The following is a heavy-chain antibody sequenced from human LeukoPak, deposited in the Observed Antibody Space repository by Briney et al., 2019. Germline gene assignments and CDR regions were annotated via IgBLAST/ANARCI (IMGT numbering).Heavy chain of an antibody. D-gene: IGHD3-16*01. CDR1: RFTVSSNY. V-gene: IGHV3-66*01. Sequence: QAGGSLRLSCAASRFTVSSNYMTWVRQAPGKGLEWVSVIYSGGGTYHADSVKGRFIMSRDNSKNTLYLQMNSLRAEDTAVYYCARGGREGFDYWGQGTLVTVSS. CDR2: IYSGGGT. J-gene: IGHJ4*02. CDR3: ARGGREGFDY.